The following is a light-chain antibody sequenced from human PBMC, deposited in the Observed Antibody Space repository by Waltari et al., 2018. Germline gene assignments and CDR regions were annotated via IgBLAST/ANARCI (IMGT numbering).Light chain of an antibody. V-gene: IGKV4-1*01. CDR2: WAS. CDR1: QSVFYSSSNRNY. Sequence: DIVMTQSPDSLAVSLGARATINCASSQSVFYSSSNRNYLAWYQQKPGQPPKLLIYWASTRESGVPDRFTGSGSGTDFSLTISSLQAEDVAVYYCQQYYSTPLTFGGGTKVEIK. J-gene: IGKJ4*01. CDR3: QQYYSTPLT.